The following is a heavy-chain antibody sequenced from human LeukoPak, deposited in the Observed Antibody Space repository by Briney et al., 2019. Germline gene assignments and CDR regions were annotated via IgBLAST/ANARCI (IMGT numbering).Heavy chain of an antibody. D-gene: IGHD5-12*01. CDR1: LMTLIEHA. CDR2: ICNREDST. CDR3: VKGRGYIGYDPSLLDY. V-gene: IGHV3-64D*09. Sequence: GGGLRLSRLSSLMTLIEHAIHAVRPAPGWGGGGVSAICNREDSTYYVDSVKGRFIISRDNSKNQVSLQMNSLRAEDTAVYYCVKGRGYIGYDPSLLDYWGQGTLVTVSS. J-gene: IGHJ4*02.